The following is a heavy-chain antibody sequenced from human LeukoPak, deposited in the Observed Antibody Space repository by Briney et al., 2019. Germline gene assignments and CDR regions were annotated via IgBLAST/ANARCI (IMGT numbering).Heavy chain of an antibody. CDR2: ISGSGGDT. Sequence: GGSLRLSCAASGFTFSSYAIYWVRQAPGKGLEWVSGISGSGGDTYFADSVKGRFTISRDNSKNTAFLQMDSLRAEDTAVYYCAKTTAGYSSGRYPGWPVDYWGQGTLVTVSS. J-gene: IGHJ4*02. D-gene: IGHD6-19*01. CDR1: GFTFSSYA. CDR3: AKTTAGYSSGRYPGWPVDY. V-gene: IGHV3-23*01.